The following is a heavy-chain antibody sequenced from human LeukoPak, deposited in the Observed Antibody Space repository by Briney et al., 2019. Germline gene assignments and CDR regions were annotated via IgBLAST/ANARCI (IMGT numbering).Heavy chain of an antibody. V-gene: IGHV1-18*01. Sequence: ASVKVSCKASGYTFNSYGIIWVRQAPGQGLEWMGWNSAYNGKTNYAQKLQGRVTMTTDTSTSTAYMELRSLRSDDTAVYYCARISGTGYSSSWYLGHDYWGQGTLVTVSS. J-gene: IGHJ4*02. CDR2: NSAYNGKT. D-gene: IGHD6-13*01. CDR1: GYTFNSYG. CDR3: ARISGTGYSSSWYLGHDY.